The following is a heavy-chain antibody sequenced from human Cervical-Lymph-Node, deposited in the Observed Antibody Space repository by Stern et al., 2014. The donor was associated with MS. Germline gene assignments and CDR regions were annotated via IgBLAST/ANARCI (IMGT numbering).Heavy chain of an antibody. CDR3: ARDRTRVLRFLEPGGMDV. D-gene: IGHD3-3*01. Sequence: EVQLLESGGGLVQPGGSLRLSCAASGFTFSSYWMHWVRQAPGKGLVWVSRINSDGRSTSYADSVKGRFTISRDNAKHTLYLQMNSLRAEDTAVYYCARDRTRVLRFLEPGGMDVWGQGTTVTVSS. CDR2: INSDGRST. V-gene: IGHV3-74*01. J-gene: IGHJ6*02. CDR1: GFTFSSYW.